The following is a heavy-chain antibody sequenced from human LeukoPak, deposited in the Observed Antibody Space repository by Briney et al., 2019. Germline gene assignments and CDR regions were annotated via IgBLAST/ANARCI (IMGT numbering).Heavy chain of an antibody. D-gene: IGHD3-22*01. V-gene: IGHV1-46*01. J-gene: IGHJ2*01. Sequence: ASVKLSCTASGYTFTSYYMHWVRQAPGQGLEWMGIIHPSGASTAYAQQFQGRVTMTKDTSTSTVYMELSSLRSEGTALYYCARITMTTSGWYFDLWGRGTLVTVSS. CDR3: ARITMTTSGWYFDL. CDR2: IHPSGAST. CDR1: GYTFTSYY.